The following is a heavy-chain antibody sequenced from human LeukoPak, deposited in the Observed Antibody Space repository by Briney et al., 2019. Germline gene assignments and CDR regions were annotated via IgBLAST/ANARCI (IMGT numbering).Heavy chain of an antibody. J-gene: IGHJ4*02. CDR3: ARAWDCSSTTCYVYFDY. Sequence: ASVKVSCKASGYTFTTYGISWVRQAPGQGLERMGWISAYIGNTNYAQKLQGRVTMTTDTSTSTAYMELRSLTSDDTAVYYCARAWDCSSTTCYVYFDYWGQGSLVTVSS. CDR2: ISAYIGNT. D-gene: IGHD2-2*01. V-gene: IGHV1-18*01. CDR1: GYTFTTYG.